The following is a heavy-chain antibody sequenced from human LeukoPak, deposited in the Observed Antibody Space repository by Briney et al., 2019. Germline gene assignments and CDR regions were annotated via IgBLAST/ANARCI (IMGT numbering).Heavy chain of an antibody. Sequence: GGSLRLSCAASGFTFSSYGMHWVRQAPGKGLEWVAVIWYDGSNKYYADSVKGRFTISRDDSKNTLYLEMNSLRAEDTAVYYCARADYGRTSWGQGTLVTVSS. J-gene: IGHJ4*02. CDR3: ARADYGRTS. V-gene: IGHV3-33*01. D-gene: IGHD4-17*01. CDR2: IWYDGSNK. CDR1: GFTFSSYG.